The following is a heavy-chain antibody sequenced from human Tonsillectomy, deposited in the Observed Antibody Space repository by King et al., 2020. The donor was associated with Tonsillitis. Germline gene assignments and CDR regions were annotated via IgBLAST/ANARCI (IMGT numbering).Heavy chain of an antibody. CDR3: AKEGRAMVRGVIISGAFDI. D-gene: IGHD3-10*01. J-gene: IGHJ3*02. V-gene: IGHV3-23*04. CDR1: GFTFSSYA. CDR2: ISGSGGST. Sequence: VQLVESGGGLVQPGGSLRLSCAASGFTFSSYAMSWVRQAQGKGLEWVSAISGSGGSTYSADSVKGRFTISRDNSKNTLYLQMNSLRAEDTAVYYCAKEGRAMVRGVIISGAFDIWGQGTMVTVSS.